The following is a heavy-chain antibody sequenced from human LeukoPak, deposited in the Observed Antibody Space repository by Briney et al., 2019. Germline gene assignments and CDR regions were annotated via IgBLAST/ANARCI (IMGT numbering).Heavy chain of an antibody. Sequence: GGSLRLSCAASGFTFSSYAMSWVRQAPGKGLDWVSSISGSGVITYYADSAKGRFTISRDNSKNTLYLQMNSLRAEDTAVYYCAKEGGDGYIAYYFDYWGQGTLVTVSS. D-gene: IGHD5-24*01. J-gene: IGHJ4*02. CDR3: AKEGGDGYIAYYFDY. CDR1: GFTFSSYA. V-gene: IGHV3-23*01. CDR2: ISGSGVIT.